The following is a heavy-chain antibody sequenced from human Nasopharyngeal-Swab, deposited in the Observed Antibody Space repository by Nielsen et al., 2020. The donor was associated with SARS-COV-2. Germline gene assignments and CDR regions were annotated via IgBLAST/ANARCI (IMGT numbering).Heavy chain of an antibody. D-gene: IGHD3-22*01. CDR1: GYSFTSYW. Sequence: GESLKISCKGSGYSFTSYWIGWVRQMPGKGLEWMGIIYPGDSDTRYSPSFQGQVTISADKSISTAYLQWSSLKASDTAMYYCARHEVHYYDSSGYSYYFDYWGQGTLVTVSS. J-gene: IGHJ4*02. CDR2: IYPGDSDT. V-gene: IGHV5-51*01. CDR3: ARHEVHYYDSSGYSYYFDY.